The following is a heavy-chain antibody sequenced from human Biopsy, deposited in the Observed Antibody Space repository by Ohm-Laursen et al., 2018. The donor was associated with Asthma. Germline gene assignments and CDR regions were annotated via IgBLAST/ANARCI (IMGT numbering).Heavy chain of an antibody. Sequence: SVKVSCKSLGGTFNTYVIGWVRQAPGQGLEWMGGINSVFGTTTYPQKFQDRVTITADDSTSTVYMELSSLRSEDTAVYYCARKAGSCISRTCYSLDFWGQGTPAAVSS. D-gene: IGHD2-2*01. J-gene: IGHJ6*02. CDR1: GGTFNTYV. CDR2: INSVFGTT. CDR3: ARKAGSCISRTCYSLDF. V-gene: IGHV1-69*13.